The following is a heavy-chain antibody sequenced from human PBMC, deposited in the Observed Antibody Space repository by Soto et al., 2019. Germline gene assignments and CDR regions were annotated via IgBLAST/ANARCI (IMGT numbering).Heavy chain of an antibody. Sequence: QVQLQQWGAGLLKPSETLSLTCAVYGESFSTYYWSWIRQPPGKGLEWIGEINHSGSTNYKPSLKSRATMSVDTSKNQFALKLSSVTAADTAVYYCVTSRGGWELGLGWGQGTLVTVSS. J-gene: IGHJ4*02. CDR2: INHSGST. D-gene: IGHD1-7*01. CDR3: VTSRGGWELGLG. V-gene: IGHV4-34*01. CDR1: GESFSTYY.